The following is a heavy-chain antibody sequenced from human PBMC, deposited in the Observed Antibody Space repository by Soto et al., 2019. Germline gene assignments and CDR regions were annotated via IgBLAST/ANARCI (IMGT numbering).Heavy chain of an antibody. D-gene: IGHD3-3*01. CDR1: GGTFSSYT. V-gene: IGHV1-69*04. Sequence: ASVKVSCKASGGTFSSYTISWVRQAPGQGLEWMGRIIPILGIANYAQKFQGRVTITADKSTSTAYMELSSLRSEDPAVYYCARETNYDFWSGYYTVEGDSVGWFDPWGQGTLVTVSS. CDR3: ARETNYDFWSGYYTVEGDSVGWFDP. J-gene: IGHJ5*02. CDR2: IIPILGIA.